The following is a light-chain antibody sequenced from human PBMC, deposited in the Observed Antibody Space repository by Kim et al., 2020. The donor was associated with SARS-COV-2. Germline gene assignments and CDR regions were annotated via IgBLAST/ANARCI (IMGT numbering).Light chain of an antibody. CDR2: RDT. V-gene: IGLV3-19*01. CDR1: SPSNSD. CDR3: HSRQRSGKQMF. Sequence: MGPTVTITHQGASPSNSDASWYHLRPRQAPLLVIYRDTNRPSGFPDRFSGYRSGTTSSLTITGDQAEDEAFYYCHSRQRSGKQMFFGRGTKVTVL. J-gene: IGLJ6*01.